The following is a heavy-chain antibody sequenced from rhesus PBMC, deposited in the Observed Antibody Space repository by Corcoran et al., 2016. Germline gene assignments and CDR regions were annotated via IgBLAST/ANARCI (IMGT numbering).Heavy chain of an antibody. CDR2: IYGSGGGT. V-gene: IGHV4-106*01. CDR3: ASSGWSVWGGLDS. D-gene: IGHD6S26*01. J-gene: IGHJ6*01. CDR1: GGSISDDYY. Sequence: QVQLQQWGEGLVKPSETLSLTCAVSGGSISDDYYWSWIRQPPGKGLEWIGYIYGSGGGTNYNPSLKNRVTISIDTSKNRFSLKLSSVTAADTAVYYCASSGWSVWGGLDSWGQGVVVTVSS.